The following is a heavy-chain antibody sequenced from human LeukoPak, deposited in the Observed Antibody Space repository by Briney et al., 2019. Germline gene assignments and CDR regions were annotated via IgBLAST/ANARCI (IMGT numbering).Heavy chain of an antibody. D-gene: IGHD6-13*01. J-gene: IGHJ3*02. CDR2: IYYSGST. CDR3: ARDGSSWSI. Sequence: SETLSLTCTVSGGSISSSSYYWGWIRQPPGKGLEWIGSIYYSGSTYYNPSLKSRVTISVDTSKNQFSLKLSSVTAADTAVYYCARDGSSWSIWGQGTMVTVSS. CDR1: GGSISSSSYY. V-gene: IGHV4-39*07.